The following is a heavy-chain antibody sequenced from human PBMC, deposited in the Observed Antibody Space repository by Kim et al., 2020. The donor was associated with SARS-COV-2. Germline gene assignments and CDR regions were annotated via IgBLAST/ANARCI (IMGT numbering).Heavy chain of an antibody. Sequence: GGSLRLSCVGSGFTFSSYDIHWVRQPPGKGLEWVAIVSHDGSETNHADSMKGRFTISRDNSKKTLFLQMNSLRHEDTALYYCARVGPMVGGIIVNYYAMDVWGHGTSVTVSS. J-gene: IGHJ6*02. D-gene: IGHD3-10*01. CDR2: VSHDGSET. V-gene: IGHV3-30*03. CDR1: GFTFSSYD. CDR3: ARVGPMVGGIIVNYYAMDV.